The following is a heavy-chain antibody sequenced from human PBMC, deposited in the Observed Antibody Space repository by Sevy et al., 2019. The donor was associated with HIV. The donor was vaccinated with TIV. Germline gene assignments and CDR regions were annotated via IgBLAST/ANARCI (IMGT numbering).Heavy chain of an antibody. V-gene: IGHV3-30*18. D-gene: IGHD4-17*01. J-gene: IGHJ6*02. Sequence: GGSLRLSCVGSGFIFDDYGMHWVRRAPAKGLEWVARRSHDGGKKYYADSVKGRFTISRDNFKNTLYLQMNTLRRDDTAAYFCTKDPPVYGDFPYGMDVWGQGTTVTVSS. CDR1: GFIFDDYG. CDR3: TKDPPVYGDFPYGMDV. CDR2: RSHDGGKK.